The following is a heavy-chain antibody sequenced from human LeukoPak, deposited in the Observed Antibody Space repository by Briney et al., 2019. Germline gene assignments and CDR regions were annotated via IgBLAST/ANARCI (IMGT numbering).Heavy chain of an antibody. V-gene: IGHV3-53*01. CDR1: GVTVNSYF. CDR2: ISMEGFI. CDR3: ARGRGGD. Sequence: GGSLRLSCAVSGVTVNSYFMGWVRQAPGKGLEWVSLISMEGFIYYADPVKGRFTISRDNSKNTLYLQMNSLRGDDTGLYYCARGRGGDWGQGALVTVSS. D-gene: IGHD2-15*01. J-gene: IGHJ4*02.